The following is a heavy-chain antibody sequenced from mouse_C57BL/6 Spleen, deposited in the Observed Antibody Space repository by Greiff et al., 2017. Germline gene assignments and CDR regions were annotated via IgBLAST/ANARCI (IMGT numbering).Heavy chain of an antibody. J-gene: IGHJ3*01. CDR1: GFSLTSYG. V-gene: IGHV2-5*01. Sequence: VQLVESGPGLVQPSQSLSITCTVSGFSLTSYGVHWVRQSPGKGLEWLGVIWRGGSTDYNAAFMSRLSITKDNSKSQVFFKMNSLQADDTAIYYCAKNKGDGYPLAYRGQGTLVTVSA. D-gene: IGHD2-3*01. CDR2: IWRGGST. CDR3: AKNKGDGYPLAY.